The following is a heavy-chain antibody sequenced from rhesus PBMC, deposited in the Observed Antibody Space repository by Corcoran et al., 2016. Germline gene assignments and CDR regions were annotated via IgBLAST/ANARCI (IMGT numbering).Heavy chain of an antibody. D-gene: IGHD5-36*02. J-gene: IGHJ4*01. CDR2: NYGGSGST. CDR1: GGSIRRSNW. CDR3: ARRLATVTLSYFDY. V-gene: IGHV4S18*01. Sequence: QVQLQESGPGLVKPSETLSLTCAVSGGSIRRSNWWCWIRQSPGKGLEWIGYNYGGSGSTSYNPSLKSRFTISTATSQNQLSLKLSSVTAADTAVYYCARRLATVTLSYFDYWGQGVLVTVSS.